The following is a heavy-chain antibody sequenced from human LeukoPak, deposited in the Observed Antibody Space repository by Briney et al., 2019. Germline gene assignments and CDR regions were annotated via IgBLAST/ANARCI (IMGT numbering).Heavy chain of an antibody. CDR3: ARMGGDIVATITGDDAGDDY. D-gene: IGHD5-12*01. Sequence: PSQTLSLTCTVSGGSISSGGYYWSWIRQHPGKGLEWIGYIYQSGTTYYNPSLESRVTISVDTSKNQFSLKLSSVTAADTAVYYCARMGGDIVATITGDDAGDDYWGQGTLVTVSS. CDR1: GGSISSGGYY. V-gene: IGHV4-31*03. CDR2: IYQSGTT. J-gene: IGHJ4*02.